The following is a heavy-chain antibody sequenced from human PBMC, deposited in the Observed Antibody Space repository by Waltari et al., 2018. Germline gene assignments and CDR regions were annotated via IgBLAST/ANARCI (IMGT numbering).Heavy chain of an antibody. CDR1: GFTFSICA. CDR2: ISGSGGNT. D-gene: IGHD5-18*01. V-gene: IGHV3-23*04. J-gene: IGHJ4*02. Sequence: EVQLVESGGGLVPPGGSLRRSCAASGFTFSICAMSWVRQAPGKGLEWGSSISGSGGNTYYADSVKGRFTISRDNSKNTLYLQMNSLRAEDTAVYYCAKQLSAFDYWGQGTLVTVSS. CDR3: AKQLSAFDY.